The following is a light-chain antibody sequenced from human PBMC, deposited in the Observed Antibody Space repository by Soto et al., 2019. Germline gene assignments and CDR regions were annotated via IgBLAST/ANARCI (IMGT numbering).Light chain of an antibody. V-gene: IGKV1-6*01. CDR3: QQYDNLRWT. CDR2: AAS. Sequence: QMTQSPSSLSASVGDRVTITFRASQGIRNDLGWYQQKPGKAPKLLIYAASSLQSGVPSRFSGSGSGTDFTFTISSLQPEDIATYYCQQYDNLRWTFGQGTKVDFK. J-gene: IGKJ1*01. CDR1: QGIRND.